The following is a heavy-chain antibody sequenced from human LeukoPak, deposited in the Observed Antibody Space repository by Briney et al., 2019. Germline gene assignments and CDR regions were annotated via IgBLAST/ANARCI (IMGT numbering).Heavy chain of an antibody. CDR3: ARVEATTGRNYHYYYMDV. V-gene: IGHV3-11*06. CDR2: INTGSTYM. CDR1: GFTFRDSY. Sequence: GGSLRLSCAASGFTFRDSYMSWFRQAPGKGLEWVSSINTGSTYMYYADSVKGRFTISRDNAKNSLHLQMYSLRAEDTAVYYCARVEATTGRNYHYYYMDVWGKGTTVTVSS. D-gene: IGHD1-1*01. J-gene: IGHJ6*03.